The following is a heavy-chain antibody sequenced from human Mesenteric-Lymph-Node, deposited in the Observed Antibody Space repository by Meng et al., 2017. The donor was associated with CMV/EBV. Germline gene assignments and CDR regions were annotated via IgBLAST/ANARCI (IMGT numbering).Heavy chain of an antibody. CDR3: ARGAPWELRAFDI. J-gene: IGHJ3*02. V-gene: IGHV3-21*01. CDR1: GFTFSNYG. CDR2: ITSTSNYM. Sequence: GESLKISCAASGFTFSNYGMNWVRQAPGKGLEWVSYITSTSNYMYYSDSLKGRFTISRDNAKNSLYLQMNSLRAEDTAVYYCARGAPWELRAFDIWGQGTMVTVSS. D-gene: IGHD1-26*01.